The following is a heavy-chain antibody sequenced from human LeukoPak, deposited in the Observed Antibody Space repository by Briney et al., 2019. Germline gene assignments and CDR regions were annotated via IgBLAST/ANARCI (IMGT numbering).Heavy chain of an antibody. CDR3: ARQQQQLWYD. D-gene: IGHD5-18*01. Sequence: GGSLRLSCAATGFTYSSYEMNWVRQAPGKGLEWVSYISSSAGTTYYADSVKGRFTISRDNAKNSLYLQMNSLRAEDTAVYFCARQQQQLWYDWGQGTLVTVSS. CDR1: GFTYSSYE. CDR2: ISSSAGTT. V-gene: IGHV3-48*03. J-gene: IGHJ4*02.